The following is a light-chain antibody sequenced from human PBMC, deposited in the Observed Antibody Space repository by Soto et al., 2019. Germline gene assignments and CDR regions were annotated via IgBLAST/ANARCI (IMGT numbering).Light chain of an antibody. Sequence: QSALTQPDSVSGSPGQSITISCTGTSGDVGSYNLVSWYQQQPGKAPKLLIYEGTQRPSGVSNRFSGSKSGNTASLTISGLQADDEADYYCCSYAGSRTYLFGTGTKLTVL. CDR2: EGT. V-gene: IGLV2-23*01. CDR1: SGDVGSYNL. CDR3: CSYAGSRTYL. J-gene: IGLJ1*01.